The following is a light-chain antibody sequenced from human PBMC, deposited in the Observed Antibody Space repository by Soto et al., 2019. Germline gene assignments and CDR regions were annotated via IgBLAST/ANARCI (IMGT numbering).Light chain of an antibody. Sequence: QSVLTQPPSASGTPGQTVTISCSGSRTNIGTNYVYWYQQFPGTAPKLLIFANDKRPSGVPERFSASKSGTSASLAISGLRSEDEAEYFCSAWDDRLSVVFGGGTKLTVI. V-gene: IGLV1-47*02. CDR3: SAWDDRLSVV. CDR1: RTNIGTNY. J-gene: IGLJ3*02. CDR2: AND.